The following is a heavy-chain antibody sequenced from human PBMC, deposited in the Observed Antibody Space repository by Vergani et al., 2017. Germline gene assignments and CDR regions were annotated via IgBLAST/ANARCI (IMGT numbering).Heavy chain of an antibody. D-gene: IGHD2-21*01. CDR3: ARDMTGGEWPPYGMDV. CDR2: IIPILGIA. J-gene: IGHJ6*02. V-gene: IGHV1-69*04. CDR1: GGTFSSYA. Sequence: QVQLVQSGAEVKKPGSSVKVSCKASGGTFSSYAISWVRQAPGQGLEWMGRIIPILGIANYAQKFQGRVTITADKSTSTAYMELRSLRSDDTAVYYCARDMTGGEWPPYGMDVWGQGTTVTVSS.